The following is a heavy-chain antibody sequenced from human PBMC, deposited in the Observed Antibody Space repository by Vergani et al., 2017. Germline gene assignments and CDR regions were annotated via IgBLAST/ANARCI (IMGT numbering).Heavy chain of an antibody. J-gene: IGHJ3*01. V-gene: IGHV1-18*01. Sequence: QVQLVQSGAELKKPGASVSVSCKGSSHTFQTYGISWVRQAPGKGLEWMAWIRPYTGHTIYAQTFQDRVTMPTDTSTNTAYMELRSLRSDDTAVYFCARVAPSNSEVTTTAFDVWGQGTMVTVSS. CDR2: IRPYTGHT. D-gene: IGHD1-1*01. CDR1: SHTFQTYG. CDR3: ARVAPSNSEVTTTAFDV.